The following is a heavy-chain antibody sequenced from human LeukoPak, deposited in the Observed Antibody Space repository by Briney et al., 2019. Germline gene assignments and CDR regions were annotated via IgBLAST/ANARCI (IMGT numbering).Heavy chain of an antibody. CDR2: VHHSGNT. CDR3: ARVKNIAVAADYFDS. J-gene: IGHJ4*02. CDR1: GFSVGSGYC. D-gene: IGHD6-19*01. V-gene: IGHV4-38-2*01. Sequence: KTSETLSLTCAVSGFSVGSGYCWGWLRQPPGKGLEEIGSVHHSGNTYYNPSLKSRVAASVDTSKNQFSLRLNSVTAADTAIYHCARVKNIAVAADYFDSWGQGTLVTVSS.